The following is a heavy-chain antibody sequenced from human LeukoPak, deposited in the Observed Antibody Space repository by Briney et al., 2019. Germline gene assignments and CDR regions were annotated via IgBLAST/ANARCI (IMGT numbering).Heavy chain of an antibody. CDR1: GGSFNGYY. CDR3: ARGHALFGVVIIPVKCGWFDP. V-gene: IGHV4-34*01. Sequence: PSGTLSLTCAVYGGSFNGYYWSWIRQPPGKGLEWIGEINHSGSTHYNPSLKSRVTISVDTSKNQFSLKLSSVTAADTAVYYCARGHALFGVVIIPVKCGWFDPWGQGTLVTVSS. D-gene: IGHD3-3*01. J-gene: IGHJ5*02. CDR2: INHSGST.